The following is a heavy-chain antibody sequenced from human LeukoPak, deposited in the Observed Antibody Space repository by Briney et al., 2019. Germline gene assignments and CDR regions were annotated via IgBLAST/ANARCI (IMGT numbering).Heavy chain of an antibody. J-gene: IGHJ4*01. D-gene: IGHD6-13*01. Sequence: GGALTLSCAASGFTFSSYWMLWVRQAPGKGLVWVSRINTDGSRTSYADSVKGRFTISRDNAKNTLYLQMNSLRAEDTAVYYCARVSTGSSSYDYWGKEPSFPVSS. CDR1: GFTFSSYW. CDR2: INTDGSRT. V-gene: IGHV3-74*01. CDR3: ARVSTGSSSYDY.